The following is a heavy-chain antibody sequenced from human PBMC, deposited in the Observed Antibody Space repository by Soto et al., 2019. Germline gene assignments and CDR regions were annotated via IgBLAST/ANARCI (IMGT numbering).Heavy chain of an antibody. J-gene: IGHJ2*01. CDR2: ISAGGTGT. CDR3: ARHSNSSGWYFDL. D-gene: IGHD3-22*01. Sequence: PGGSLRLSCAASEFTFSSYVMSWVRQAPGKGLEWVSTISAGGTGTFYADSVKGLFTISRDNSKNTLYLQMNSLRVEDTALYHCARHSNSSGWYFDLWGRGTLVTVS. CDR1: EFTFSSYV. V-gene: IGHV3-23*01.